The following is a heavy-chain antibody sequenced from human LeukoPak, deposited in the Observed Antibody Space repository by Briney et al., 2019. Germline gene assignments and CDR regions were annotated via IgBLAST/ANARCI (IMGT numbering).Heavy chain of an antibody. CDR2: INAGNGNT. Sequence: ASVKVSCKASGYTFTSYAMHWVRQAPGQRLEWMGWINAGNGNTKYSQKFQGRVTITRDTSASTAYMELSSLRSEDTAMYYCARDKVAGTMDYWGQGTLVTVSS. CDR1: GYTFTSYA. D-gene: IGHD6-19*01. J-gene: IGHJ4*02. V-gene: IGHV1-3*01. CDR3: ARDKVAGTMDY.